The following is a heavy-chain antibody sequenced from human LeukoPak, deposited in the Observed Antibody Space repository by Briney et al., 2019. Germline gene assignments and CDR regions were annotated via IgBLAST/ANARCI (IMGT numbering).Heavy chain of an antibody. D-gene: IGHD2-2*01. J-gene: IGHJ5*02. CDR1: GGTFSSCA. V-gene: IGHV1-69*05. CDR2: IIPIFGTA. Sequence: VASVKVSCKTSGGTFSSCAISWVRQAPGQGLEWMGGIIPIFGTANYAQKFQGRVTITTDESMSTAYMELSSLRSEDTAVYYCARGAIPAADRNWFDPWGQGTLVTVSS. CDR3: ARGAIPAADRNWFDP.